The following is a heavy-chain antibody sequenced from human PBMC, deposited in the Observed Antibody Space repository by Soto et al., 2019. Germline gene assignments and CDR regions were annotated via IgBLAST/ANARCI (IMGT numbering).Heavy chain of an antibody. J-gene: IGHJ5*02. Sequence: EMQLVESGGGRVKPGEALRLSCEASGFAFSTYTMNWVRQSPGRGLEWVSSISASSSYMYYADSVQGRFTVSRDNPKNSLFLQMDNLRVEDTVVYFITIIVGVTNWFDLWGHGILVTVSP. D-gene: IGHD2-15*01. CDR3: TIIVGVTNWFDL. CDR2: ISASSSYM. CDR1: GFAFSTYT. V-gene: IGHV3-21*02.